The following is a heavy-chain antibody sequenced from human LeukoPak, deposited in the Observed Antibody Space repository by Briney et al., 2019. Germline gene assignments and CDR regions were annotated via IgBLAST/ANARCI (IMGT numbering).Heavy chain of an antibody. D-gene: IGHD1-14*01. CDR1: GFTFSGSV. V-gene: IGHV3-21*06. Sequence: PGGSLRLSCAASGFTFSGSVMHWVRQASGKGLEWVASIGPTGSDRYHADSIKGRFTISRDNANNFLYLQMNSLRAEDTAVYYCATETNGRHYDYWGQGTLLTVSS. CDR2: IGPTGSDR. CDR3: ATETNGRHYDY. J-gene: IGHJ4*02.